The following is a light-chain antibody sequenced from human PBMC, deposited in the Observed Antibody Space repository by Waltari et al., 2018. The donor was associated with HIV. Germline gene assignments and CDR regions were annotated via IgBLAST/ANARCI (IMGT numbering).Light chain of an antibody. V-gene: IGKV3-20*01. CDR2: GIS. CDR3: QQYGNSPRT. J-gene: IGKJ1*01. CDR1: QSLSRRY. Sequence: VLTQSPGTLTLSPGERTALSCRASQSLSRRYLAWYQQKPGQGHRLLIHGISNRATGIPDRFSGSGSGTDFTLTISRLESEDFAVYYCQQYGNSPRTFGQGTKVEIK.